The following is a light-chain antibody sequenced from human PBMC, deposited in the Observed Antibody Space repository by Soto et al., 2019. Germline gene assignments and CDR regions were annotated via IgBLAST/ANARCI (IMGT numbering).Light chain of an antibody. CDR3: QKYSHAPLT. J-gene: IGKJ4*01. Sequence: DIQMTQSPASLSSFLFGKVTITCRASEDISHYLAWYQQKPGKVPSLLIFAASKLHSEVPSRFSGSGSGTDFTLTISSLQPDDAATYYCQKYSHAPLTFGGGTKVDI. CDR1: EDISHY. CDR2: AAS. V-gene: IGKV1-27*01.